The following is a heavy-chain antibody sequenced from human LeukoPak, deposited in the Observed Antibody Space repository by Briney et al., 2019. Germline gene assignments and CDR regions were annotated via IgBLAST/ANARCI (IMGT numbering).Heavy chain of an antibody. Sequence: VASVKVSCKASGGTFSSYAISWVRQAPGQGLEWMGGIIPIFGTANYAQNFQGRVTITAEDSQSTAYMELSSLRSEDTAVYYCARDRAPVLRFLEWPYNWFDPWGQGTLVTVSS. D-gene: IGHD3-3*01. J-gene: IGHJ5*02. V-gene: IGHV1-69*01. CDR3: ARDRAPVLRFLEWPYNWFDP. CDR2: IIPIFGTA. CDR1: GGTFSSYA.